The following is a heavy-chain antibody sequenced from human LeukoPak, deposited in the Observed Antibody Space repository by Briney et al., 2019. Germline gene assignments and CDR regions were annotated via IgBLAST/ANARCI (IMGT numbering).Heavy chain of an antibody. CDR1: GFTFDNYA. V-gene: IGHV3-9*01. Sequence: PGRSLRLSCAASGFTFDNYAMHWVRQAPGKGPEWVSGISWGSVSIGYADSVKGRFTISRDYAKNSLYLQMDSLRAEDTALYYCVKDTTARLVGVTSNWFDPWGQGILVTVSS. CDR2: ISWGSVSI. CDR3: VKDTTARLVGVTSNWFDP. J-gene: IGHJ5*02. D-gene: IGHD1-26*01.